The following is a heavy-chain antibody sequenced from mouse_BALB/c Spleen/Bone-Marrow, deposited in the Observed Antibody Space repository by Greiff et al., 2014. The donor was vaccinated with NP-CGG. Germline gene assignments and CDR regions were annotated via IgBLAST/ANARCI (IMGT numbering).Heavy chain of an antibody. CDR3: ARGGSSSFDY. CDR2: INPSNGRT. V-gene: IGHV1S81*02. Sequence: LQESGAELVKPGASVKLSCKASGYTFTSYWMHWVKQRPGQGLEWVGEINPSNGRTNYNEKFKSKATLTVDKSSSTAYMQLSSLTSEDSAVYYCARGGSSSFDYWGQGTTLTVSS. J-gene: IGHJ2*01. D-gene: IGHD1-1*01. CDR1: GYTFTSYW.